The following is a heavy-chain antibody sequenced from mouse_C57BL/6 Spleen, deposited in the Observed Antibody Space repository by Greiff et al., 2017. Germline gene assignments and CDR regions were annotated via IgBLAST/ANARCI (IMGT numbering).Heavy chain of an antibody. J-gene: IGHJ1*03. V-gene: IGHV6-3*01. Sequence: EVKLMESGGGLVQPGGSMKLSCVASGFTFSNYWMNWVRQSPEKGLEWVAQIRLKSDNYATHYAESVKGRFTISRDDSKSSVYLQMNNLRAEDTGIYYCTGGSSYRYFDVWGTGTTVTVSS. D-gene: IGHD1-1*01. CDR3: TGGSSYRYFDV. CDR1: GFTFSNYW. CDR2: IRLKSDNYAT.